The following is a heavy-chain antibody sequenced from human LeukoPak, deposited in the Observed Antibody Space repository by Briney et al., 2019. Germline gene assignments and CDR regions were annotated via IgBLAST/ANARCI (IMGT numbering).Heavy chain of an antibody. V-gene: IGHV4-59*08. CDR1: GGSIRNYY. CDR2: IYYSGST. D-gene: IGHD3-16*01. CDR3: ARHFTGPGTYTPYFGMDV. Sequence: SETLSLTCTVSGGSIRNYYCSWIRQPPGKGLEWVGYIYYSGSTSYNPSLKSRVTISVDTSENQFSLKLSSVTAADTAVYYCARHFTGPGTYTPYFGMDVWGQGTTVTVSS. J-gene: IGHJ6*02.